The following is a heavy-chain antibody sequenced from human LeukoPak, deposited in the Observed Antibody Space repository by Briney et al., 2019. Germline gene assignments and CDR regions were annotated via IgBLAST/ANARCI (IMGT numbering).Heavy chain of an antibody. D-gene: IGHD3-10*01. J-gene: IGHJ4*02. CDR3: ARVTYGSGTYGAFDY. CDR2: ISYDGSNK. CDR1: GFTFSRYG. V-gene: IGHV3-30*03. Sequence: GGSLRLSCAASGFTFSRYGMHWVRQAPGKGLEWAAVISYDGSNKYYADSVEGRFTISRDNSKNTLYLQMNSLRAEDTAVYYCARVTYGSGTYGAFDYWGQGTLVTVSS.